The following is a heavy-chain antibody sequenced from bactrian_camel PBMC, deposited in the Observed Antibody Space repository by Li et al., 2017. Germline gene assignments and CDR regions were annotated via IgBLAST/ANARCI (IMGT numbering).Heavy chain of an antibody. Sequence: HVQLVESGGGSVPAGGSLRLSCAASGDTDSIEYSIVCMAWFRQAPGKERERGATISEDGVTSTADSVKGRFTISQDSAQNTLSLQMHRLKLEDSAMYYCAAGSETYDSPSAEPGPVCDYNYWGQGTQVTVS. CDR1: GDTDSIEY. CDR3: AAGSETYDSPSAEPGPVCDYNY. J-gene: IGHJ4*01. D-gene: IGHD4*01. CDR2: ISEDGVT. V-gene: IGHV3S53*01.